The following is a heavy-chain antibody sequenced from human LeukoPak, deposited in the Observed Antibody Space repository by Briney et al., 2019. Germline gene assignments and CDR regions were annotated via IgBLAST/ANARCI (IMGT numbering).Heavy chain of an antibody. CDR3: ARFGWSGYGREYYFDY. CDR2: INWNGDST. Sequence: GGSLRLSCAASGFTFDDYGMSWVRQAPGKGLEWVSGINWNGDSTDYADSVKGRFTISRDNAKNSLYLQMNSLRAEDTASYYCARFGWSGYGREYYFDYWGQGTLVTVSS. J-gene: IGHJ4*02. V-gene: IGHV3-20*04. D-gene: IGHD3-3*01. CDR1: GFTFDDYG.